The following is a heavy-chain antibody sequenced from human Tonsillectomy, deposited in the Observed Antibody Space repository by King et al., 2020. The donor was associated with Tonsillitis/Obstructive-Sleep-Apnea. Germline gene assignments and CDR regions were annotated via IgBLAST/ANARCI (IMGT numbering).Heavy chain of an antibody. V-gene: IGHV1-18*01. Sequence: QLVQSGAEVKKPGASVKVSCKASGYTFTSYGISWVRQAPGQGLEWMGWINTYNGNTKFAQKFQGRVTMTTDTPTRTANMELRSLRSDDTAVYYCARTSPAVAYSYYHVDVWGKGTTVTVSS. CDR2: INTYNGNT. CDR3: ARTSPAVAYSYYHVDV. CDR1: GYTFTSYG. J-gene: IGHJ6*03.